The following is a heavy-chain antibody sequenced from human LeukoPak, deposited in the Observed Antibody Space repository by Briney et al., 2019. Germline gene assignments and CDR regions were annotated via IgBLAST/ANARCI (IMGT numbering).Heavy chain of an antibody. CDR3: ARGRRGYYDSSGYYPRSHFDY. CDR2: INHSGSP. V-gene: IGHV4-34*01. J-gene: IGHJ4*02. CDR1: GGSFRGYY. D-gene: IGHD3-22*01. Sequence: PSETLSLTCAVHGGSFRGYYWSWLRQPPGKGLEWIGEINHSGSPNYNPSLKSRVTISVDTSKNQFSLKLSSVTAADTAVYYCARGRRGYYDSSGYYPRSHFDYWGQGTLVTVSS.